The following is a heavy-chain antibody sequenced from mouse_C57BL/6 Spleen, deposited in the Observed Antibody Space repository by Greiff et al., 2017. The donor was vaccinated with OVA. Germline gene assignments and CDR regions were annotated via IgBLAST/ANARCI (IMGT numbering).Heavy chain of an antibody. J-gene: IGHJ2*01. Sequence: QVQLKESGPELVKPGASVKISCKASGYAFSSSWMNWVKQRPGKGLEWIGRIYPGDGDTNYNGKFKGKATLTADKSSSTAYMQLSSLTSEDSAVYFGARDGDYGSSFDYWGQGTTLTVSS. V-gene: IGHV1-82*01. CDR3: ARDGDYGSSFDY. CDR1: GYAFSSSW. D-gene: IGHD1-1*01. CDR2: IYPGDGDT.